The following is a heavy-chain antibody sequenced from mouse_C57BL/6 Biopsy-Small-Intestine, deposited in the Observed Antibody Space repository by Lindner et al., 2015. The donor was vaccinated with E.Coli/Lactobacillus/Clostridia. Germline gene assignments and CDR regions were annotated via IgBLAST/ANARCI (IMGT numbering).Heavy chain of an antibody. D-gene: IGHD2-3*01. V-gene: IGHV1-15*01. CDR3: TGGDVYYEDFDY. CDR2: IDPETGGT. CDR1: GYTFTDYE. J-gene: IGHJ2*01. Sequence: VQLQESGAELVRPGASVTLSRKASGYTFTDYEMHWVKQTPVHGLEWIGGIDPETGGTAYNQKFKGKAILTADKSSSTAYMELRSLTSEDSAVYYCTGGDVYYEDFDYWGQGTTLTVSS.